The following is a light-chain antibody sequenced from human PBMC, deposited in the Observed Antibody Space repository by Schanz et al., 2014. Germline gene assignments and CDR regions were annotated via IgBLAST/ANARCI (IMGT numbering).Light chain of an antibody. CDR2: DVS. CDR3: CSYAGSSTPSYV. J-gene: IGLJ1*01. CDR1: SSDVGGYNF. V-gene: IGLV2-23*02. Sequence: QSALTQPASVSGSPGQSITISCTGTSSDVGGYNFVSWYQQHPGKAPKLMIYDVSNRPSGVSNRFSGSKSGNTASLTISGLQAEDEADYYCCSYAGSSTPSYVFGTGTKLTVL.